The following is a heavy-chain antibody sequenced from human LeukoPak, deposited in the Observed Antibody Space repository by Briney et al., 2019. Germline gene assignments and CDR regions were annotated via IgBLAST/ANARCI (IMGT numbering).Heavy chain of an antibody. D-gene: IGHD5-24*01. Sequence: GGSLRLSCAASGFMFSSYWMSWVRQAPGKGLEWVANIRQDGNEIYYGDSVKGRFTISRDNGKNSLFLQMNSLRTEDTAVYYCARDRGDGYNGAFDIWGQGTMVTVSS. CDR3: ARDRGDGYNGAFDI. V-gene: IGHV3-7*01. J-gene: IGHJ3*02. CDR1: GFMFSSYW. CDR2: IRQDGNEI.